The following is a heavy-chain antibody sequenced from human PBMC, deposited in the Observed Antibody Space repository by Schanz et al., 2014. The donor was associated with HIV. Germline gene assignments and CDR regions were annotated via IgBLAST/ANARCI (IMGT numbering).Heavy chain of an antibody. CDR2: MNPNSGNT. Sequence: QVQLVQSGPEVAQPGASVKVSCKASGYTFSRSAISWVRQAPGQGLEWMGWMNPNSGNTGFAQKFQGRVTMTRNTSINTAYMEVSGLKSEDTAVYYCARKMSISNQWLRALYSNYGMDVWGQGTTVTVSS. CDR3: ARKMSISNQWLRALYSNYGMDV. D-gene: IGHD5-12*01. J-gene: IGHJ6*02. CDR1: GYTFSRSA. V-gene: IGHV1-8*01.